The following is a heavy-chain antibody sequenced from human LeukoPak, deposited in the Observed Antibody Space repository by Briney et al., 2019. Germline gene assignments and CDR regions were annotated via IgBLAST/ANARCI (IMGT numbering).Heavy chain of an antibody. CDR1: GFTFSSYG. CDR2: ITSSSSYI. Sequence: LGGPLRHFCAASGFTFSSYGKNLVLQAPGNRLDSVSSITSSSSYISYAELVQGRFTIYRDNAKKSLYLQMNSLRAEDTAVYYCARPSGTWGAFDIWGHGTVVTVSS. D-gene: IGHD2-15*01. V-gene: IGHV3-21*01. J-gene: IGHJ3*02. CDR3: ARPSGTWGAFDI.